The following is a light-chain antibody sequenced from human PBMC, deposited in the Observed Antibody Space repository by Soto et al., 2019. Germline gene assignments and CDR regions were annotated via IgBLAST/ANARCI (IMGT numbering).Light chain of an antibody. CDR2: GAS. CDR3: QYYSGSQT. CDR1: QSVNSLY. Sequence: ILLTQSPCTLSLSPGEGATLSCRASQSVNSLYFAWYQQKPGQAPRLLIYGASSRATGIPGRFSGSGSGTDFTLTISRLEPEDFAVYYCQYYSGSQTFGGGTKVDI. V-gene: IGKV3-20*01. J-gene: IGKJ4*01.